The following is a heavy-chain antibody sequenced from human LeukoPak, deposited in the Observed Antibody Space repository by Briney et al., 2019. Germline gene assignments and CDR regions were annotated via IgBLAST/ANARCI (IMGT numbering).Heavy chain of an antibody. J-gene: IGHJ4*02. V-gene: IGHV3-7*04. CDR2: IKEDGSEI. CDR3: ARGYTCGY. Sequence: GGSLRLSCAASGFTVSTYWMSWVRQAPGKGLEWVANIKEDGSEINYADSVRGRFTISRDKAKKSLYLQMNSLRAEDTAVYYCARGYTCGYWGQGTLVIVSS. D-gene: IGHD5-18*01. CDR1: GFTVSTYW.